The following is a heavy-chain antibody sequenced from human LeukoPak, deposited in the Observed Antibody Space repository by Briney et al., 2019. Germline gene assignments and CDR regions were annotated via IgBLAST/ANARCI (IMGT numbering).Heavy chain of an antibody. CDR3: ARIIVGATFDY. CDR2: IYYSGGT. Sequence: SETLSLTCTVSGGSISSGGYYWTWIRQHPGRGLEWIGFIYYSGGTYYDPSLKSRVTISVDTSKNQFSLKLSSVTAADTAVYYCARIIVGATFDYWGQGTLVTVSS. J-gene: IGHJ4*02. CDR1: GGSISSGGYY. D-gene: IGHD1-26*01. V-gene: IGHV4-31*03.